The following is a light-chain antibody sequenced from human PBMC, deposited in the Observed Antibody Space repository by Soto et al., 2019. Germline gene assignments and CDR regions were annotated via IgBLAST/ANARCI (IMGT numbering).Light chain of an antibody. CDR3: QQLNSYPLT. CDR1: QGISSY. J-gene: IGKJ4*01. CDR2: AAS. V-gene: IGKV1-9*01. Sequence: IQLTQSPSSLSASVGDRVTITCRASQGISSYLAWYQQKPGKAPNLLIYAASTLQSGVPSRLSGSGSGTDFTLTITSLQPADFATYYCQQLNSYPLTFGGWTKVEIK.